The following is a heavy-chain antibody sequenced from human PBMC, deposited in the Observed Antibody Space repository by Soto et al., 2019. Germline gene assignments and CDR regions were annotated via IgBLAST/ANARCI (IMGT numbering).Heavy chain of an antibody. CDR2: ISTGNGNT. CDR1: GYTFTNYP. Sequence: GASVKVSCKASGYTFTNYPMRWVRQAPGQGPEWLGWISTGNGNTKWSQKFQGRVTITWDTSATTTYIELSSLRSEDTAVYYCASGHCSGDCYSDYWGQGTLVTVSS. CDR3: ASGHCSGDCYSDY. J-gene: IGHJ4*02. V-gene: IGHV1-3*04. D-gene: IGHD2-21*02.